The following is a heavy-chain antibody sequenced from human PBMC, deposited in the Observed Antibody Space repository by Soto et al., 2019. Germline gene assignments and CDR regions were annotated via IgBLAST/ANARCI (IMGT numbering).Heavy chain of an antibody. J-gene: IGHJ5*02. CDR2: IYYSGST. V-gene: IGHV4-39*01. D-gene: IGHD6-19*01. CDR3: ARHTGYSSGKRWFDP. CDR1: GGSISSGSYF. Sequence: QLLASGPGLVKPSETLSLTCTVSGGSISSGSYFWGWIRQPPGKGLEWIGSIYYSGSTSYNPSLRSRVTMSVDTSKNQFSLKLSSVSAADTAVYYCARHTGYSSGKRWFDPWGQGTLVTVSS.